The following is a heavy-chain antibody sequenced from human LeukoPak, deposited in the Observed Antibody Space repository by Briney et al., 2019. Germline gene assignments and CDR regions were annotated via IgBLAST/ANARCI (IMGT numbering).Heavy chain of an antibody. J-gene: IGHJ4*02. CDR3: ARGCGGDSCYLSDY. Sequence: GGSLRLSCATSGFTFSSYNMNWVRQAPGKGLEWVSSISRSSSYIYYADSVKGRFTISRDNAKNSLYLQMNSLRAEDTAVYYCARGCGGDSCYLSDYWGQGTLVTVSS. CDR2: ISRSSSYI. V-gene: IGHV3-21*01. D-gene: IGHD2-15*01. CDR1: GFTFSSYN.